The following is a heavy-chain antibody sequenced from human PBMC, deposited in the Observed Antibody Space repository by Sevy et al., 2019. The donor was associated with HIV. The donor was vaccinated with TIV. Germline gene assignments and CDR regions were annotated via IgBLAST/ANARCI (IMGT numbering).Heavy chain of an antibody. CDR1: GGTFSSYA. J-gene: IGHJ6*02. CDR3: ARDRGYSSSWYPFPYYYGMDV. Sequence: ASVKVSCKASGGTFSSYAISWVRQAPGQGLEWMGGIIPIFGTANYAQKFQGRVTITADESTSTAYMELSSLRSEDTAVYYCARDRGYSSSWYPFPYYYGMDVWGQGTTVTVSS. CDR2: IIPIFGTA. D-gene: IGHD6-13*01. V-gene: IGHV1-69*13.